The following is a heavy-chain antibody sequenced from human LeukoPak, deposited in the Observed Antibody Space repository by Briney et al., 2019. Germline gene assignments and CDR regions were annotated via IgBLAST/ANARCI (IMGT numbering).Heavy chain of an antibody. CDR2: ISWNSGSI. CDR3: ACDYGGNPGSYFDY. CDR1: GFTFDDYA. J-gene: IGHJ4*02. Sequence: GRSLRLSCAASGFTFDDYAMHWVRQAPGKGLEWVSGISWNSGSIGYADSVKGRFTISRDNAKNSLYLLMNSLRAEDTAVYYCACDYGGNPGSYFDYWGQGTLVTVSS. V-gene: IGHV3-9*01. D-gene: IGHD4-23*01.